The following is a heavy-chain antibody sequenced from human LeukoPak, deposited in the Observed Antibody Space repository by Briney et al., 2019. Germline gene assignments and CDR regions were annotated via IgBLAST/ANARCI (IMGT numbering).Heavy chain of an antibody. CDR3: AGDYYDSSGKDAFDI. D-gene: IGHD3-22*01. CDR2: ISYDGSNK. CDR1: GFTFSSYA. J-gene: IGHJ3*02. V-gene: IGHV3-30-3*01. Sequence: PGRSLRLSCAASGFTFSSYAMHWVRQAPGKGLEWVAVISYDGSNKYYADSVKGRFTISRDNSKNTLYLQMNSLRAEDTAVYYCAGDYYDSSGKDAFDIWGQGTMVTVSS.